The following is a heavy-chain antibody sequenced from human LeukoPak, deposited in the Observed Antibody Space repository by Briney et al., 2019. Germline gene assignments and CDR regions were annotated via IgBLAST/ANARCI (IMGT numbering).Heavy chain of an antibody. CDR3: ARVLSLPYYYDSSGYTDAFDI. CDR1: GFTFSSYS. V-gene: IGHV3-21*01. D-gene: IGHD3-22*01. J-gene: IGHJ3*02. Sequence: KAGGSLRLSCAASGFTFSSYSMNWVRQAPGKGLEWVSSISSSSSYIYYADSVKGRITISRDNAKNSLYLQMNSLRAEDTAVYYCARVLSLPYYYDSSGYTDAFDIWGQGTMVTVSS. CDR2: ISSSSSYI.